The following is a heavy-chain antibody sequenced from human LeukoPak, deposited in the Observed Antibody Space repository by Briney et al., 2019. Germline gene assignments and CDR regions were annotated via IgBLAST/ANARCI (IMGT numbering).Heavy chain of an antibody. V-gene: IGHV1-8*01. Sequence: ASVKVSCKPPGYTFTRYDINWVRQATGQGLEWMGWMNPNSGNTGYAQKFQGRVTMTRNTSTSTAYMGLSSLRSEDTAVYYCAREGYSGYDYRGDYYYYMDVWGKGTTVTVSS. D-gene: IGHD5-12*01. J-gene: IGHJ6*03. CDR3: AREGYSGYDYRGDYYYYMDV. CDR1: GYTFTRYD. CDR2: MNPNSGNT.